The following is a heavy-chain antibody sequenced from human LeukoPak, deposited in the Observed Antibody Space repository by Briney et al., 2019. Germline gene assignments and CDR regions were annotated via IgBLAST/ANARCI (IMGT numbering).Heavy chain of an antibody. CDR2: IHTSGST. D-gene: IGHD3-22*01. CDR3: ARLSYYYDST. V-gene: IGHV4-61*02. J-gene: IGHJ5*02. CDR1: GGSISSGSYY. Sequence: SQTLSLTCTVSGGSISSGSYYWSWIRQPAGKGLEWIGRIHTSGSTNQNPSLKSRVTTSVDTSKNQFFLKLSSVTAADTAVYYCARLSYYYDSTWGQGTLVAVSS.